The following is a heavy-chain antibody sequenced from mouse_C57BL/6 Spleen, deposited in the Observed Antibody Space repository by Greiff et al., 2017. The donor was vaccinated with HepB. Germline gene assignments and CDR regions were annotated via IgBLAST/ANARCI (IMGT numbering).Heavy chain of an antibody. CDR1: GFSFTSYG. CDR2: IWSDGST. V-gene: IGHV2-6*03. Sequence: QVQLKESGPGLVAPSQSLSITCTVSGFSFTSYGVHWVRQPPGKGLEWLVVIWSDGSTTYNSALKSRLSISKDNSKSQVFLKMNSLQTDDTAMYYCARGDGYYRAMDYWGQGTSVTVSS. CDR3: ARGDGYYRAMDY. J-gene: IGHJ4*01. D-gene: IGHD2-3*01.